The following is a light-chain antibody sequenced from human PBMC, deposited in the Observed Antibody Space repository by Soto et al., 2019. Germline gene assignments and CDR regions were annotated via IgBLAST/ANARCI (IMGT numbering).Light chain of an antibody. J-gene: IGKJ5*01. Sequence: IVLTQSPGTVAVSPGERTTLSCRASQSISRYLAWYQQKPGQPPRLLIYDASNRATGIPARFSGSGSGTDFTLTISSLEPEDFGVYYCQQRGSWPPITFGQGTRLEIK. CDR3: QQRGSWPPIT. V-gene: IGKV3-11*01. CDR1: QSISRY. CDR2: DAS.